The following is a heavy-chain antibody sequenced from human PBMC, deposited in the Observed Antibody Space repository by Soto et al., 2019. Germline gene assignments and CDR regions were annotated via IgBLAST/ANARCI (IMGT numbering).Heavy chain of an antibody. CDR2: ISYDGSNK. V-gene: IGHV3-30*18. CDR3: AKGHDGTIDY. J-gene: IGHJ4*02. D-gene: IGHD2-2*01. Sequence: PGGSLRLSCASSGFTFSSDGMHGVRQAPGKGLEWVAVISYDGSNKYYADSVKGRFTISRDNSKNTLYLQMNSLRAEDTVVYYCAKGHDGTIDYWGPGNLVPVSS. CDR1: GFTFSSDG.